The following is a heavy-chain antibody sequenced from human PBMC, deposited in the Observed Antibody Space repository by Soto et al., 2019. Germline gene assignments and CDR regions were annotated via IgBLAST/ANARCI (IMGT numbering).Heavy chain of an antibody. CDR1: GGSISSYY. J-gene: IGHJ5*02. CDR3: ARHNSDILTGLGFDP. CDR2: IYYSGST. V-gene: IGHV4-59*08. Sequence: SETLSLTCTVSGGSISSYYWSWIRQPPGKGLEWIGYIYYSGSTNYNPSLKSRVTISVDTSKNQFSLKLSSVTAADTAVYYCARHNSDILTGLGFDPWGQGTLVTVPS. D-gene: IGHD3-9*01.